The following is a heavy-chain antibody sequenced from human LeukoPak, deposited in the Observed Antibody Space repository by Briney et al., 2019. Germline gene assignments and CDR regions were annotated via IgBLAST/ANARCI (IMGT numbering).Heavy chain of an antibody. Sequence: SETLSLTCAVYGGSFSGYYWSWIRQPPGKGLEWIGEINHSGSTNYNPSLKSRVTISVDTSKNQFSLKLSSVTAADTAVYYCANLGHRYSCGSKVLWGQGTLVTVSS. CDR2: INHSGST. V-gene: IGHV4-34*01. CDR1: GGSFSGYY. J-gene: IGHJ4*02. CDR3: ANLGHRYSCGSKVL. D-gene: IGHD5-18*01.